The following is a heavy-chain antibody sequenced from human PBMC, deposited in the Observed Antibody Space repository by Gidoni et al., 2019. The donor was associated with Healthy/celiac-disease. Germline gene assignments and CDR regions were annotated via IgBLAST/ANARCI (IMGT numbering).Heavy chain of an antibody. CDR2: ISSSSSYT. V-gene: IGHV3-11*05. J-gene: IGHJ3*02. CDR1: GFTFSAYY. CDR3: ARVGYCSGGSCYRVAFDI. Sequence: QVQLVESGGGLVKPGGSLRLSCAASGFTFSAYYMSWIRQAPGKGLEWVSYISSSSSYTNYADSVKGRFTISRDNAKNSLYLQMNSLRAEDTAVYYCARVGYCSGGSCYRVAFDIWGQGTMVTVSS. D-gene: IGHD2-15*01.